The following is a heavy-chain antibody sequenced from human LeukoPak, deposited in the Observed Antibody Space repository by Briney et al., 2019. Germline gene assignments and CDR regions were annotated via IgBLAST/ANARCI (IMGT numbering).Heavy chain of an antibody. CDR2: IRYDGSNK. CDR1: GFTFSSYG. J-gene: IGHJ6*03. V-gene: IGHV3-30*02. Sequence: QPGGSLRLSCAASGFTFSSYGMHWVSQAPGKGLEWVAFIRYDGSNKYYADSVKGRFTISRDNSKNTLYLKMNSLRGEDTAVYYCARRSSSGWYPDYYYYYMDVWGKGTTVTISS. D-gene: IGHD6-19*01. CDR3: ARRSSSGWYPDYYYYYMDV.